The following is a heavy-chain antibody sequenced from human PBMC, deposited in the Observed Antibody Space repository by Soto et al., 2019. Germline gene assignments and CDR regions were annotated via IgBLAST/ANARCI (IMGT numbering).Heavy chain of an antibody. CDR3: AREDSSGWYYFDY. D-gene: IGHD6-19*01. V-gene: IGHV1-69*13. Sequence: ASVKVSCKASGGTFSSYAISWVRQAPGQGLEWMGGIIPIFGTTNYAQKFQGRVTITADESTSTAYMELSSLRSEDTAVYYCAREDSSGWYYFDYWGQGTLVTVSS. J-gene: IGHJ4*02. CDR1: GGTFSSYA. CDR2: IIPIFGTT.